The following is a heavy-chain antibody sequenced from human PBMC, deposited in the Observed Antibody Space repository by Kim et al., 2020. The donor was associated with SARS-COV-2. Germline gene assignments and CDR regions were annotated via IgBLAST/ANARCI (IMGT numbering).Heavy chain of an antibody. CDR3: ARDTSGTYSDYHFYYYMDV. Sequence: GGSLRLSCAASGFSFAMYSMHWVRQAPGKGLEWVSSISTSSSYIRYADSVKGRFTISRDNVKNSLYLQMTSLRGEDTAVYYARDTSGTYSDYHFYYYMDVWGQGTTVTVSS. J-gene: IGHJ6*02. D-gene: IGHD3-10*01. CDR2: ISTSSSYI. CDR1: GFSFAMYS. V-gene: IGHV3-21*06.